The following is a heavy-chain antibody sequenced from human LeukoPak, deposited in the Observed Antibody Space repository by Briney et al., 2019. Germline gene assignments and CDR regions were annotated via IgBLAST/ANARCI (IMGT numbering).Heavy chain of an antibody. CDR2: IYYSGST. CDR3: ASFTRYCSGGSCYSDWFDP. Sequence: SETLSLTCTVSGFSISSGYYWGWIRQPPGKGLEWIGSIYYSGSTYYNPSLKSRVTISVDTSKNQFSLKLSSVTAADTAVYYCASFTRYCSGGSCYSDWFDPWGQGTLVTVSS. D-gene: IGHD2-15*01. J-gene: IGHJ5*02. CDR1: GFSISSGYY. V-gene: IGHV4-38-2*02.